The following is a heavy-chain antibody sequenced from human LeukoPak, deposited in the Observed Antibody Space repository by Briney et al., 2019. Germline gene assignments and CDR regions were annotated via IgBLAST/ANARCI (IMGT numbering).Heavy chain of an antibody. D-gene: IGHD4-17*01. V-gene: IGHV4-34*01. J-gene: IGHJ6*03. CDR3: ARTVNYYYYYYMDV. CDR2: INHSGST. Sequence: PGGSLRLSCAASGFTFSSYGMSWVRQAPGKGLEWIGEINHSGSTNYNPSLKSRVTISVDTSKNQFSLKLSSVTAADTAVYYCARTVNYYYYYYMDVWGKGTTVTISS. CDR1: GFTFSSYG.